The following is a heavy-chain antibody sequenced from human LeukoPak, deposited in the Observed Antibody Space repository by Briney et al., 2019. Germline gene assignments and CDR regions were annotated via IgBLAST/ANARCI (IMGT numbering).Heavy chain of an antibody. CDR2: IDSGGST. J-gene: IGHJ6*03. V-gene: IGHV3-66*02. D-gene: IGHD2/OR15-2a*01. CDR3: AREYTGYYYYMDV. CDR1: GFTVSSNS. Sequence: GGSLRLSCAASGFTVSSNSMSWVRQAPGKGLEWVSVIDSGGSTYYADSVKGRSTISRDNSKNTLYLQMNSLRAEDTAVYYCAREYTGYYYYMDVWGKGTTVTVSS.